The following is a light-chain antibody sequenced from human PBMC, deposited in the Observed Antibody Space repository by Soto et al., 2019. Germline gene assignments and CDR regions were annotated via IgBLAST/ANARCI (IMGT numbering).Light chain of an antibody. Sequence: DIQMTHSPSTLSGSVGDRVTITCRASQTISSWLAWYQQKPGKAPKLLIYKASTLKSGVPTRFSGSGSGTEFTISISSLQPDEFSTYYCQQCSSYSEGFGQ. V-gene: IGKV1-5*03. CDR3: QQCSSYSEG. J-gene: IGKJ1*01. CDR2: KAS. CDR1: QTISSW.